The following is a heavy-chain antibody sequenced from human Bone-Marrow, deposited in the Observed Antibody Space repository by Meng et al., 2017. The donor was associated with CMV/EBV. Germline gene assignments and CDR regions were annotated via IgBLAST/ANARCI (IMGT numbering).Heavy chain of an antibody. CDR1: GFTFSSYW. J-gene: IGHJ4*02. CDR3: ARDRGGVYYDSSGFIDY. Sequence: LSLTCAASGFTFSSYWMSWVRQAPGKGLEWVANIKQDGSEKYYVDSVKGRFTISRDNAKNSLYLQMNSLRAEDTAVYYCARDRGGVYYDSSGFIDYWGQGTLVTVSS. V-gene: IGHV3-7*01. CDR2: IKQDGSEK. D-gene: IGHD3-22*01.